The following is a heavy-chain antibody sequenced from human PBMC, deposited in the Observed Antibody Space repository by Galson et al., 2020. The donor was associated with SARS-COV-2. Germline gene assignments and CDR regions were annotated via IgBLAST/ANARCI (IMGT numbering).Heavy chain of an antibody. CDR3: ARGKKIVLVPASGDYYMDL. V-gene: IGHV3-11*06. Sequence: GESLKISCEASGFTFTDYYLTWIRQTPGKGLEWISYINSATGNEFTNYADSVRGRFTISRDNAKNTLYLQMNSLSTEDTAVYYCARGKKIVLVPASGDYYMDLWGKGTTVAVSS. CDR1: GFTFTDYY. D-gene: IGHD2-2*01. J-gene: IGHJ6*03. CDR2: INSATGNEFT.